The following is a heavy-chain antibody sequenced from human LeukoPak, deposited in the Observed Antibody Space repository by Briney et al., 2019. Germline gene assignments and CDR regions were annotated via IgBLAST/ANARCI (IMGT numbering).Heavy chain of an antibody. Sequence: GSLRLSCAASGFTFSSYAMSWVRQPPGKGLEWIGSIYYSGSTYYNPSLKSRVTISVDTSKNQFSLKLSSVTAADTAVYYCARDGSSWYGVGNWFDPWGQGTLVTVSS. CDR1: GFTFSSYA. J-gene: IGHJ5*02. D-gene: IGHD6-13*01. CDR3: ARDGSSWYGVGNWFDP. V-gene: IGHV4-39*07. CDR2: IYYSGST.